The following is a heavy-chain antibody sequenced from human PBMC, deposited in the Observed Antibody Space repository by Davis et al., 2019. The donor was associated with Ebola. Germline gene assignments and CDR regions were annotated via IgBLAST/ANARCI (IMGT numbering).Heavy chain of an antibody. V-gene: IGHV3-30-3*01. J-gene: IGHJ6*02. Sequence: GESLKISCAASGFTFSSYAMHWVRQAPGKGLEWVAVISYDGSNKYYADSVKGRFTISRDNSKNTLYLQMNSLRAEDTAVYYCAREVTMVRGMDVWGQGTTVTVSS. D-gene: IGHD3-10*01. CDR1: GFTFSSYA. CDR3: AREVTMVRGMDV. CDR2: ISYDGSNK.